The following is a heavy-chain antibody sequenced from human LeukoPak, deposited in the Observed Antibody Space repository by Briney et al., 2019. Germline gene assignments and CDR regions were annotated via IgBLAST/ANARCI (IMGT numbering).Heavy chain of an antibody. D-gene: IGHD5-12*01. Sequence: GGSLRLSCAASGFTFSSYEMNWVRQAPGKGLEWVSYISGSGRTMSYADSEKGRFTISRDNAKNSLYLQMNSLRVEDTAVYHCARGGLYGYDVFDYWGQGTLVTVSS. CDR3: ARGGLYGYDVFDY. V-gene: IGHV3-48*03. J-gene: IGHJ4*02. CDR1: GFTFSSYE. CDR2: ISGSGRTM.